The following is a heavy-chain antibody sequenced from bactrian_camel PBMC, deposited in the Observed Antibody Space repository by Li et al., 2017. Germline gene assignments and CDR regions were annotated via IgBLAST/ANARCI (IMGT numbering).Heavy chain of an antibody. CDR3: IPEQGSSDWSY. D-gene: IGHD1*01. J-gene: IGHJ4*01. V-gene: IGHV3S60*01. Sequence: QLVESGGGLVQPGGSLRLSCAASGFSFDDSDMGWYRQAPGNECELVSTISSDGTTYYADSVKGRFTISRDNAKNTVYLQMNSLKTEDMAMYYCIPEQGSSDWSYWGQGTQVTV. CDR1: GFSFDDSD. CDR2: ISSDGTT.